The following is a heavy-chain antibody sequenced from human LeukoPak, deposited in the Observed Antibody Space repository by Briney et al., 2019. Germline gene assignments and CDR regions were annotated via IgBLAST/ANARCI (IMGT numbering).Heavy chain of an antibody. D-gene: IGHD1-1*01. CDR3: ARYRVTTNENWFDP. CDR2: IYYSGNT. V-gene: IGHV4-59*08. CDR1: GGSISSYY. J-gene: IGHJ5*02. Sequence: SETLSLTCTVSGGSISSYYWSWIRQPPGRGLEWIGYIYYSGNTNYNPSLRSRVTISLVTSKNQFSLKLSSVTAADTAVYYCARYRVTTNENWFDPWGQGTLVTVSS.